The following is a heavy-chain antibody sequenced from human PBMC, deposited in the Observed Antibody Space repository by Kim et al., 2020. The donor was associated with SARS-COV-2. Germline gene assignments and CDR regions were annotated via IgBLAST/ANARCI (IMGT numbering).Heavy chain of an antibody. V-gene: IGHV5-51*01. J-gene: IGHJ6*02. CDR3: ARSYDSSGYGYGMDV. CDR2: IYPGDSDT. Sequence: GESLKISCKGSGYSFTSYWIGWVRQMPGKGLERMGIIYPGDSDTRYSPSFQGQVTISADKSISTAYLQWSSLKASDTAMYYCARSYDSSGYGYGMDVWGQGNTGTASS. D-gene: IGHD3-22*01. CDR1: GYSFTSYW.